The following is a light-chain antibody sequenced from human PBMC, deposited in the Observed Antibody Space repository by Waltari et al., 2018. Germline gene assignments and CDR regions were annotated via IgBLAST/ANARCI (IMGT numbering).Light chain of an antibody. CDR3: SSFTSSSTWV. CDR1: TSDLGGYNY. V-gene: IGLV2-14*01. Sequence: QSALPQPASVSGSPGQSITISCTGPTSDLGGYNYVPWYQQHPGKAPKLMIYDVSSRPSGVSNRFSGSKSGNTASLIISGLQAEDEADYYCSSFTSSSTWVFGGGTKLTVL. CDR2: DVS. J-gene: IGLJ3*02.